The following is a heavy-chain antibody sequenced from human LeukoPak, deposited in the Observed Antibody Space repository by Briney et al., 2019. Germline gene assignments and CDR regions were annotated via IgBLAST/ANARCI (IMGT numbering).Heavy chain of an antibody. V-gene: IGHV3-30*18. Sequence: GGSLRLSCAASGFTFSSYGMSWVRQAPGKGLEWVAVISYDGRNIRYPDSVKGRFTISRDISTDTLWLQMDSLRTEDTAVYYCAKGPLRGTAAAIDYWGQGTLVTVSS. J-gene: IGHJ4*02. D-gene: IGHD2-2*01. CDR2: ISYDGRNI. CDR3: AKGPLRGTAAAIDY. CDR1: GFTFSSYG.